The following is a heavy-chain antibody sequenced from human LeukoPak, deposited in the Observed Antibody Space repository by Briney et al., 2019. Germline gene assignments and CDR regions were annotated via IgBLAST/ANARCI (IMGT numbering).Heavy chain of an antibody. V-gene: IGHV5-51*01. CDR2: IYPGDSDT. CDR3: ARRRRDLQRGFDI. Sequence: GESLKISCKGSGYIFTDYWIGWVRQMPGKGLEWMGIIYPGDSDTRSSPSFQGHVTISADKSINTVYLQWSSLKASDTAVYYCARRRRDLQRGFDIWGQGTMVTVSS. D-gene: IGHD5-18*01. CDR1: GYIFTDYW. J-gene: IGHJ3*02.